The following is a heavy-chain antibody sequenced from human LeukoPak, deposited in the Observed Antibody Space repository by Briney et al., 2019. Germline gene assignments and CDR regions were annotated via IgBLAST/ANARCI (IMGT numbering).Heavy chain of an antibody. CDR1: GFTFSDYY. Sequence: GGSLRPSCAASGFTFSDYYMSWIRQAPGKGLEWVSAISGSGGSTYYADSVKGRFTISRDNSKNTLYLQMNSLRAENTAVYYCAKTVSSGAFDIWGQGTMVTVSS. D-gene: IGHD4-11*01. J-gene: IGHJ3*02. V-gene: IGHV3-23*01. CDR2: ISGSGGST. CDR3: AKTVSSGAFDI.